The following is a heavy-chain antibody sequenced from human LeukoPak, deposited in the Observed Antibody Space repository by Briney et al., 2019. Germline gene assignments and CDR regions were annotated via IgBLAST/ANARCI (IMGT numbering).Heavy chain of an antibody. J-gene: IGHJ6*02. CDR1: GFTFSSYT. CDR3: ARVQDSGWPYYYYYGMDV. V-gene: IGHV3-21*01. CDR2: ITSSSSYI. Sequence: GGSLRLSCAASGFTFSSYTMNWVRQAPGKGLEWVSSITSSSSYIDYADSVKGRFILSRDNANKSMSLQMNSLRAEDTAVYYCARVQDSGWPYYYYYGMDVWGQGTTVTVSS. D-gene: IGHD5-12*01.